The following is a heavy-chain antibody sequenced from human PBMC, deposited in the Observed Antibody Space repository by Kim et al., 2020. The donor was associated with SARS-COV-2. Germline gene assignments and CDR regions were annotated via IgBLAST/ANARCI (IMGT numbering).Heavy chain of an antibody. Sequence: ADSVKGRFTISRDNAKNSLFLQMNSLRAEDTAVYYCARAGFGGVIIHFDSWGQGTLVTVSS. CDR3: ARAGFGGVIIHFDS. J-gene: IGHJ4*02. V-gene: IGHV3-11*05. D-gene: IGHD3-3*01.